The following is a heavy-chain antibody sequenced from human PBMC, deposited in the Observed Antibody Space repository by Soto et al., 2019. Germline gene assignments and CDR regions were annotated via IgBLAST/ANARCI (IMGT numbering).Heavy chain of an antibody. Sequence: SETLSLTCTVSGGSISSSSYYWGWIRQPPGKGLEWIGSIYYSGSTYYNPSLKSRVTISGDTSKNQFSLKLSSVTAADTAVYYCARHGDSSWSTTVFFDYWGQGTLVTVSS. V-gene: IGHV4-39*01. CDR1: GGSISSSSYY. J-gene: IGHJ4*02. CDR2: IYYSGST. D-gene: IGHD6-13*01. CDR3: ARHGDSSWSTTVFFDY.